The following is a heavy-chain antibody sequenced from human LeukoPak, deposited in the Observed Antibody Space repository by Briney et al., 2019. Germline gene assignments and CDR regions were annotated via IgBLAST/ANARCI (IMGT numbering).Heavy chain of an antibody. D-gene: IGHD6-13*01. CDR1: GGSISSGAYY. CDR3: ARLTYTSSWYVHY. V-gene: IGHV4-61*02. J-gene: IGHJ4*02. CDR2: IYANGSS. Sequence: SETLSLTCTVSGGSISSGAYYWSWIRQPAGKGLEWIGRIYANGSSNYNPSLKSRVTISVDTSRNEFSLKLSSVTAADTAVYYCARLTYTSSWYVHYWGQGILVTVSS.